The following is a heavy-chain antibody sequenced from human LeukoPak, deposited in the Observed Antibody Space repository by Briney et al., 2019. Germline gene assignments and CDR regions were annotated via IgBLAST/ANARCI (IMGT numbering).Heavy chain of an antibody. D-gene: IGHD1-26*01. CDR3: ARDLSILGATPKAFDY. CDR1: GYTFTNYY. J-gene: IGHJ4*02. Sequence: GASVKVSCKASGYTFTNYYMHWVRQAPGQGLEWVGIINPSGGSTSYAQKFQGRVTMTGDTSTSTVYMELSSLRSDDTAVYYCARDLSILGATPKAFDYWGQGTLVTVSS. V-gene: IGHV1-46*01. CDR2: INPSGGST.